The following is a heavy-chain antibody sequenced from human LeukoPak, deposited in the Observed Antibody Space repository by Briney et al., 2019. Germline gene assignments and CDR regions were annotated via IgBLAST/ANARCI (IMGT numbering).Heavy chain of an antibody. CDR3: ASHYDFWSGSKSFDY. CDR2: LYRSGST. CDR1: GASVSRSNYY. V-gene: IGHV4-61*02. J-gene: IGHJ4*02. D-gene: IGHD3-3*01. Sequence: PSETLSLTCNVSGASVSRSNYYWSWLRQPAGKGLEWIGRLYRSGSTNYSPSLKSRVSISVDTSKNQFSLKLSSVTAADTAVYYCASHYDFWSGSKSFDYWGQGTLVTVSS.